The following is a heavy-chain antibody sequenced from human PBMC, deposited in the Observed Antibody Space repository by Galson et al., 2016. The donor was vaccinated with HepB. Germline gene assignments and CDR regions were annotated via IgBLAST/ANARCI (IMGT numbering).Heavy chain of an antibody. V-gene: IGHV4-59*08. Sequence: SETLSLTCAVSGDSITTSYWSWIRQPPGEGLEWVGFVFHTGSTSYNPSLKRRTSISMDTSKKEFSLTLTSMTAADTAVYFCARHGPHTRRYWFFDVWGRGSLVAVSS. CDR2: VFHTGST. J-gene: IGHJ2*01. CDR3: ARHGPHTRRYWFFDV. D-gene: IGHD2-2*01. CDR1: GDSITTSY.